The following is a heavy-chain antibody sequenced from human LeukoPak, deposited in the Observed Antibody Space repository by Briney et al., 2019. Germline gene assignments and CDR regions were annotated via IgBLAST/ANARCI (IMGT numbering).Heavy chain of an antibody. CDR3: ARGTVTAPDY. Sequence: PGGTLRLSCAASGFSVSSSYMTWVRPALGKGQWWVSIIYSDYSGGSTYYADSVKGRFTISRDNSKNMLYLQMNSLRAEDTAVYSCARGTVTAPDYWGQGTLVTVSS. CDR1: GFSVSSSY. D-gene: IGHD4-17*01. CDR2: IYSDYSGGST. J-gene: IGHJ4*02. V-gene: IGHV3-53*01.